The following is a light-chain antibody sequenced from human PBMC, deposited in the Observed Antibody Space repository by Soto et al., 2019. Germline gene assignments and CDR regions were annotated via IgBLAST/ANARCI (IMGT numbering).Light chain of an antibody. CDR1: QSISSY. CDR2: AAS. Sequence: DNQMTQSPPSLSSSVGDIVTITCRASQSISSYLNWYQQKPGKAPKLLIYAASSLQSGVPSRFSGSGSGTDFTLTISSLQPEDFATYYCQQSYSTPLPFGGGTKVDIK. V-gene: IGKV1-39*01. J-gene: IGKJ4*01. CDR3: QQSYSTPLP.